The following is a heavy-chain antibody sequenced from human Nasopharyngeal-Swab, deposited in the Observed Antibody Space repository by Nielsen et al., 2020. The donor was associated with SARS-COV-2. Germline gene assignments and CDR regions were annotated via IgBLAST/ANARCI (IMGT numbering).Heavy chain of an antibody. D-gene: IGHD1-14*01. CDR1: GFTFSSYA. J-gene: IGHJ4*02. CDR3: TRDLNHKIDY. CDR2: ISYDGSNK. Sequence: GESLKISCAASGFTFSSYAMHWVRQAPGKGLEWVAVISYDGSNKYYADSVKGRFTISRDDARNTLYLQMNSLRAEDTALYYCTRDLNHKIDYWGQGTLVTVSS. V-gene: IGHV3-30-3*01.